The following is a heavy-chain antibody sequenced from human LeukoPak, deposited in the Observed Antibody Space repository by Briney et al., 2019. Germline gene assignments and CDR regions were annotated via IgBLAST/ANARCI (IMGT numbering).Heavy chain of an antibody. J-gene: IGHJ4*02. V-gene: IGHV1-69*05. D-gene: IGHD3-22*01. CDR3: ARDRYYDSSGYNHDY. CDR1: GGTFSSYA. CDR2: IIPIFGTA. Sequence: KISCKASGGTFSSYAISWVRQAPGQGLEWMGGIIPIFGTANYAQKFQGRVTITTDESTSTAYMELSSLRSEDTAVYYCARDRYYDSSGYNHDYWGQGTLVTVSS.